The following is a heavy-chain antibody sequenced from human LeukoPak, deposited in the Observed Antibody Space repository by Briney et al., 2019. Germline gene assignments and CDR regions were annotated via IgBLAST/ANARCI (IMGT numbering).Heavy chain of an antibody. V-gene: IGHV3-9*01. CDR3: AKPRSSSLGSPLDY. Sequence: GGSLRLSCAASRFTFEDYAMHWVRQAPGKGLEWVSGISWNSGSIGYADSVKGRFTISRDNAKNSLYLQMNSLRAEDTALYYCAKPRSSSLGSPLDYWGQGTLVTVSS. D-gene: IGHD6-13*01. CDR1: RFTFEDYA. J-gene: IGHJ4*02. CDR2: ISWNSGSI.